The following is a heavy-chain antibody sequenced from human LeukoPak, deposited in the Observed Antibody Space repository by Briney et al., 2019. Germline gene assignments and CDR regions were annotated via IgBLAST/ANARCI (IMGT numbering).Heavy chain of an antibody. CDR1: GFTFSSYG. CDR3: AKDYSKTSYYGSGTYYRPNWFDP. D-gene: IGHD3-10*01. Sequence: GGSLRLSCAASGFTFSSYGMHWVRQAPGKGLEWVAFIRYDGSNKYYADSVKGRFTISRDNSKNTLYLQMNSLRAEDTAVYYCAKDYSKTSYYGSGTYYRPNWFDPWGQGTLVTVSS. J-gene: IGHJ5*02. V-gene: IGHV3-30*02. CDR2: IRYDGSNK.